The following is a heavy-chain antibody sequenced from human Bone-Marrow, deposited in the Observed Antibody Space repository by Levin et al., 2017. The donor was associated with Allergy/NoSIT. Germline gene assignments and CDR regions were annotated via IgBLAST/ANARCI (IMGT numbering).Heavy chain of an antibody. Sequence: TSGGSLRLSCAASGFTFSDYYMNWIRQAPGKGLEWVSYISSSGNTLFYADSVKGRFTVSWDHAKNSLSLQMNSLRADDTAVYYCARTPHGRHSYYFYAMDVWGQGTTVTVSS. CDR1: GFTFSDYY. V-gene: IGHV3-11*01. CDR2: ISSSGNTL. J-gene: IGHJ6*02. D-gene: IGHD2-8*01. CDR3: ARTPHGRHSYYFYAMDV.